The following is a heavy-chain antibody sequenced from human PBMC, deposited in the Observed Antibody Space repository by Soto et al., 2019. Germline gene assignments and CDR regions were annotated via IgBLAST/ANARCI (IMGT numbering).Heavy chain of an antibody. CDR1: GYRFSSYW. V-gene: IGHV5-51*01. CDR2: IYAGDSDT. J-gene: IGHJ6*02. CDR3: ARLPRYSYFYGMDV. D-gene: IGHD5-18*01. Sequence: PGESLKISCKGSGYRFSSYWVGWVRQMPGKGLEWMGIIYAGDSDTRYSPSFQGQVTISADKSFSTAYLQWSSLKASDTAMYYCARLPRYSYFYGMDVWGQGTTVTVSS.